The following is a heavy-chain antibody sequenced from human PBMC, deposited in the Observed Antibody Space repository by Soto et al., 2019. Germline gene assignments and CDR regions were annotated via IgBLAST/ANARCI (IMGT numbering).Heavy chain of an antibody. CDR1: GFSLRSSGVG. CDR2: IYWDDDK. Sequence: QITLKESGPTLVNPTQSLTLTCTFSGFSLRSSGVGVGWIRQPPGKALEWLALIYWDDDKRYRPSLKSRLTITKDTSKTQVVLTMTNMDPVDTATYYCARNNHLNNWFDPWGQGTLVTVSS. D-gene: IGHD1-1*01. CDR3: ARNNHLNNWFDP. J-gene: IGHJ5*02. V-gene: IGHV2-5*02.